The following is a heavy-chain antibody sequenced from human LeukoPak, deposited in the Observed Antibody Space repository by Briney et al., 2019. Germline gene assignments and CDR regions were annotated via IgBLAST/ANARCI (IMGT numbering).Heavy chain of an antibody. D-gene: IGHD1-26*01. Sequence: GGSLRLSCAASGFTFSTYGMHWVRQAPGKGLEWVAVIWSDGSNKYYADTVKGRFTISRDNSENTLSLQVNSLRAEDTAVYYCATDRGSAAFDIWGQGTMVTVSS. CDR2: IWSDGSNK. V-gene: IGHV3-33*01. CDR3: ATDRGSAAFDI. CDR1: GFTFSTYG. J-gene: IGHJ3*02.